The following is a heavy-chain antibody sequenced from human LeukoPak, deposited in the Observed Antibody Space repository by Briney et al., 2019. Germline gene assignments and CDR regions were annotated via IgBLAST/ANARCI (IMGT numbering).Heavy chain of an antibody. J-gene: IGHJ6*03. V-gene: IGHV4-4*07. Sequence: SETLSLTCTVSGGSISSYYWSWIRQPAGKGLEWIGRIYTSGSTNYNPSLKSRVTISVDKSKNQFSLKLSSVTAADTAVYYCARDGQVVAAARDIYYYMDVWGKVTTVTVSS. D-gene: IGHD6-13*01. CDR3: ARDGQVVAAARDIYYYMDV. CDR1: GGSISSYY. CDR2: IYTSGST.